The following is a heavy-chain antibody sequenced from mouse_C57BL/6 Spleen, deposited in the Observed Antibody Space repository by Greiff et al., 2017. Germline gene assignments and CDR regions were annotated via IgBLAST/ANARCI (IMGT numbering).Heavy chain of an antibody. CDR1: GFTFSSYT. J-gene: IGHJ2*01. Sequence: EVMLVESGGGLVKPGGSLKLSCAASGFTFSSYTMSWVRQTPEKRLEWVATISGGGGNTYYPDSVKGRFTISRDNAKNTLYLQLSSLRSEDTAVYYCARQRYDGYYAFDYWGQGTTLTVSS. D-gene: IGHD2-3*01. V-gene: IGHV5-9*01. CDR2: ISGGGGNT. CDR3: ARQRYDGYYAFDY.